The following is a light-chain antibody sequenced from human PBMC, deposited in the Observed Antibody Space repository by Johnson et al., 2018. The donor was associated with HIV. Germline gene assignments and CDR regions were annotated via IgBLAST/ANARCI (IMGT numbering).Light chain of an antibody. J-gene: IGLJ1*01. CDR2: ENN. Sequence: QLVLTQPPSVSAAPGQKVTISCSGSSSNIGNNYVSWYQQLPGTAPTLLIYENNKRPSGIPDRFSGSKSGTSATLGITGLQTGDEADYYCGTWDSSLSFYVFGTGTKVTVL. CDR3: GTWDSSLSFYV. V-gene: IGLV1-51*02. CDR1: SSNIGNNY.